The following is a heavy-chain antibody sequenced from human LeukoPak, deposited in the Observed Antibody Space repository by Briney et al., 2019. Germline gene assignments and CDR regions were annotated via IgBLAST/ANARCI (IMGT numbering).Heavy chain of an antibody. CDR1: GFTFSNFV. D-gene: IGHD1-26*01. CDR2: ISGSGGST. Sequence: PGGSLRLSCAASGFTFSNFVMSWVRQTPGKGLEWVSAISGSGGSTYYADSVKGRFTISRDNSKNTLYLQMNSLRAEDTAVYYCAKGGKWDVTPFDYWGQGTLVTVSS. V-gene: IGHV3-23*01. J-gene: IGHJ4*02. CDR3: AKGGKWDVTPFDY.